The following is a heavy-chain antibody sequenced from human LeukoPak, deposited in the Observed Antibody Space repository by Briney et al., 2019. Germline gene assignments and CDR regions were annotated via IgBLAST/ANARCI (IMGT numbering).Heavy chain of an antibody. V-gene: IGHV1-46*01. D-gene: IGHD3-3*01. Sequence: ASVKVSCTASGFSFTSYYMHWVRQAPGQGLEWMGLINPSGSSTSYTQKFQGRVTMTRDMSTSTVNLELNSLRSEDTAVYYCASAITIYGVVDYWGQGTLVTGSS. CDR2: INPSGSST. CDR3: ASAITIYGVVDY. J-gene: IGHJ4*02. CDR1: GFSFTSYY.